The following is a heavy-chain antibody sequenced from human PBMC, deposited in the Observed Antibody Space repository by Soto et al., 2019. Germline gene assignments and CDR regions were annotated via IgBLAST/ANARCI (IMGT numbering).Heavy chain of an antibody. CDR1: GGSITITNW. J-gene: IGHJ6*02. D-gene: IGHD4-17*01. V-gene: IGHV4-4*02. CDR3: ATRTYYGDRCMDV. CDR2: IFHSGGT. Sequence: QVHLQESGPGLVKPSGTLSLTCAVSGGSITITNWWKWVRQPPGKGLEWIGEIFHSGGTNYNPSLKSRVPMSVDKSKNQFSLNLSSVTAADTAMYYCATRTYYGDRCMDVWGQGATVTVSS.